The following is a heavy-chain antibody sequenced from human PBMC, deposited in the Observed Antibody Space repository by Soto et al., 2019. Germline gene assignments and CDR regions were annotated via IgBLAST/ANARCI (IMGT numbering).Heavy chain of an antibody. CDR2: RIAIFGTG. Sequence: SVKVSCKASGGTFSSYAISWVRQAPGQGLEWMGGRIAIFGTGNYAQKLQGRVTVTADQCTRTAYIELSSLRSEDTAVYYCAKEEAPQWFSRGYYGLDVWGRGTTVTVSS. J-gene: IGHJ6*02. V-gene: IGHV1-69*13. CDR3: AKEEAPQWFSRGYYGLDV. D-gene: IGHD6-13*01. CDR1: GGTFSSYA.